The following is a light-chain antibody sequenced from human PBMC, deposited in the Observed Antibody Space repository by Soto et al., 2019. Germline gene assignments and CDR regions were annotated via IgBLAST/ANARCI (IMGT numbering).Light chain of an antibody. CDR1: QNINNY. Sequence: DVQVTQAPSSLSASVGDRVTITVRASQNINNYLNWYQQKPGKAPKLLISVESNLQSGVPSRFSGRGSGTEFTLTISSLQPEDFATYYCQQSYTTPLTFGGGTKVDIK. V-gene: IGKV1-39*01. CDR3: QQSYTTPLT. CDR2: VES. J-gene: IGKJ4*01.